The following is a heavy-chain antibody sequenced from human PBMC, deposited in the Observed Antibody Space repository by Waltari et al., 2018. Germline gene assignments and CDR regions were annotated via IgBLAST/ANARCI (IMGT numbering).Heavy chain of an antibody. V-gene: IGHV3-48*01. Sequence: EVQLVESGGGLVQHGGSLRLSCAASGFTFSSYSMNWVRQAPGKGLEWVSYISSSSSTIYYADSVKGRFTISRDNAKNSLYLQMNSLRAEDTAVYYCARDRSGWNEGYFDYWGQGTLVTVSS. CDR2: ISSSSSTI. CDR1: GFTFSSYS. D-gene: IGHD6-19*01. J-gene: IGHJ4*02. CDR3: ARDRSGWNEGYFDY.